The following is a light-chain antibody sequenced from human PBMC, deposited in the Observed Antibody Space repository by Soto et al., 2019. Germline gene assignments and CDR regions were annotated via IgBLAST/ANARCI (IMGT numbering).Light chain of an antibody. V-gene: IGKV3-11*01. J-gene: IGKJ5*01. CDR3: QQRSNWPPIT. CDR2: DVS. CDR1: QSVSRY. Sequence: EIVLTQFPATLSLSPGERATLSCRASQSVSRYLAWYQQKPGQAPRLLIYDVSTRATGIPARFSGSGSGTDFTLTITSLEPEDFAVYHCQQRSNWPPITFGQGTRLEIK.